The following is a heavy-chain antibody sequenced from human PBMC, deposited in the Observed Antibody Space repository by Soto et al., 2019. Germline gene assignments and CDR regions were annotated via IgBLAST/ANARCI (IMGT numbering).Heavy chain of an antibody. D-gene: IGHD2-2*01. CDR2: ISHDGSLT. CDR3: AQDEYWSSHFSYLMDL. Sequence: QVQLVESGGGVVEPGRSLRLSCAASGFTFSSYAMHWVRQAPGKGLEWVAVISHDGSLTYYSDSVKGRFTMSSDNSNNTLFLQLSSLRREDTDIYSCAQDEYWSSHFSYLMDLSGRGTTVTVSS. V-gene: IGHV3-30*15. CDR1: GFTFSSYA. J-gene: IGHJ6*03.